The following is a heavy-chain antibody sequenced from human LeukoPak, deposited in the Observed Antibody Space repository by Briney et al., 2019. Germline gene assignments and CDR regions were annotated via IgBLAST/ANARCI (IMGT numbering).Heavy chain of an antibody. D-gene: IGHD3-22*01. CDR3: ARGQDSSGYYVGY. J-gene: IGHJ4*02. CDR2: INHSGST. CDR1: GGSFSGYY. V-gene: IGHV4-34*01. Sequence: PSETLSLTCAVYGGSFSGYYWSWIRQPPGKGLEWIGEINHSGSTNYNPSLKSRVTISVDTSKNQFSLKLSPVTAADTAVYYCARGQDSSGYYVGYWGQGTLVTVSS.